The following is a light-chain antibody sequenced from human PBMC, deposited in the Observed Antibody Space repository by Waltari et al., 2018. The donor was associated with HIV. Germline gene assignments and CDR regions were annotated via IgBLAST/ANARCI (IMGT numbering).Light chain of an antibody. Sequence: DIQMTQSPSTLSASVGDRVTITCRASQNISRWLAWYQQQPGKAPKLLIYKASSLEAGVPSRFSGSGSGTEFPLTISSLQPDDFATYYCQQYNSYSPSTFGQGTKLEVK. V-gene: IGKV1-5*03. J-gene: IGKJ2*01. CDR1: QNISRW. CDR2: KAS. CDR3: QQYNSYSPST.